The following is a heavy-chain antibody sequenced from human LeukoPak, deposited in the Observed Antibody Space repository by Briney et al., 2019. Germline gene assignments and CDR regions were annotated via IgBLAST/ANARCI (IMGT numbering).Heavy chain of an antibody. J-gene: IGHJ4*02. CDR2: ISWNSGSI. V-gene: IGHV3-9*01. D-gene: IGHD6-19*01. CDR3: AKDSSGWSGLFDY. Sequence: GRSLRLSCAASGFTFDDYAMHWVRQAPGKGLEWVSGISWNSGSIGYADSVKGRFTISRDNAKNSLYLQMNSLRAEDTALYYCAKDSSGWSGLFDYWGQGTLVTVPS. CDR1: GFTFDDYA.